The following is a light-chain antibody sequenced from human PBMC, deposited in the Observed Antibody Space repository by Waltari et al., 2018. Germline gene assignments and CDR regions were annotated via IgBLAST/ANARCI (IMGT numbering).Light chain of an antibody. CDR2: DVS. CDR1: SSDVGGYNY. Sequence: QSALTQPASVSGSPGQSTTISCTGTSSDVGGYNYVSWYQQHPGKAPKLMIFDVSKRPSGVSNRFSGSKSGSTASLTISGLQAEDEADFYRNSYTSSSTWVFGGGTKLTVL. V-gene: IGLV2-14*01. J-gene: IGLJ3*02. CDR3: NSYTSSSTWV.